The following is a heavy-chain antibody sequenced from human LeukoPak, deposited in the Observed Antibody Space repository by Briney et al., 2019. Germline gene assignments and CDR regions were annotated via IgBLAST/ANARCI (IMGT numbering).Heavy chain of an antibody. CDR3: ASRYPGPGPFDY. CDR1: GGSISSSNW. Sequence: PSGTLSLTCAVSGGSISSSNWWSWVRQPPGKGLEWIGEIYHSGSTNYNPSLKSRVTISVDKSKNQFFLKLSSVTAADTAVYYCASRYPGPGPFDYWGQGALVTVSS. V-gene: IGHV4-4*02. CDR2: IYHSGST. J-gene: IGHJ4*02. D-gene: IGHD2-2*02.